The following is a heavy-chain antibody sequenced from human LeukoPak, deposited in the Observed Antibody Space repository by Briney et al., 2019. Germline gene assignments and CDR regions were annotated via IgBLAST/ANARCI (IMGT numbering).Heavy chain of an antibody. CDR1: GGSISSSNW. CDR2: IYSSGRT. Sequence: SETLSLTCAVSGGSISSSNWWSWIRQPAGNELEWLGLIYSSGRTNYNPSLKSRVTFSVDTSKNQFSLKLRSVTAADTAVYYCARAREFYSDSNAYEVWGQGTRVTVSS. D-gene: IGHD3-22*01. V-gene: IGHV4-4*02. CDR3: ARAREFYSDSNAYEV. J-gene: IGHJ3*01.